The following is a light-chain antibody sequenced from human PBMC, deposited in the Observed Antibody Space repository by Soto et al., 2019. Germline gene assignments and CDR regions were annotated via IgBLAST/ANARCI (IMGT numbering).Light chain of an antibody. CDR3: QQYYSTPVT. Sequence: DIVMTQSPDSLAVSLGERATINCKSSQSVLYSSNNKNYLAWYQQKPGQPPKLLIYWASTRDSGVPDRFSGSGFGTDFTLTISSLQAEDVAVYYCQQYYSTPVTFGQGTKV. CDR2: WAS. V-gene: IGKV4-1*01. CDR1: QSVLYSSNNKNY. J-gene: IGKJ1*01.